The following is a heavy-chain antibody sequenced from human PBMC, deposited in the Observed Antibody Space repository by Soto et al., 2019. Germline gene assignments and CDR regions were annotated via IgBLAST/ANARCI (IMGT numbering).Heavy chain of an antibody. V-gene: IGHV3-33*01. CDR1: GFTFSSYV. CDR3: ARAQTTVTTWYFDY. CDR2: IWYDGSNK. D-gene: IGHD4-17*01. Sequence: GGSLRLSCAASGFTFSSYVMHWVRQSPGKGLEWVAVIWYDGSNKYYADSVKGRFTISRDNSKNTLYLQMNSLRAEDTAVYYCARAQTTVTTWYFDYWGQGTLVTV. J-gene: IGHJ4*02.